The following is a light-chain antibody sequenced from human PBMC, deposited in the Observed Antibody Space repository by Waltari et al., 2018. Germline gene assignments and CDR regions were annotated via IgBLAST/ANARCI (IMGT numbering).Light chain of an antibody. V-gene: IGKV3-15*01. CDR1: QSIRSN. Sequence: EIVMTQSPATLSVSPGGRATLSCRASQSIRSNLAWYRQKPGQAPRLLIYGASTRATGIPARFSGSGSGTDFTLTISSLQSEDFAVYYCQQYNNWPRTFGQGTKVEIK. CDR3: QQYNNWPRT. J-gene: IGKJ1*01. CDR2: GAS.